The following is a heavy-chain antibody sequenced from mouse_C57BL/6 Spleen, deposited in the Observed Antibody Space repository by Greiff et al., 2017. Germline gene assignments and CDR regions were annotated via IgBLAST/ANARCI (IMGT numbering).Heavy chain of an antibody. V-gene: IGHV7-3*01. Sequence: EVKLVESGGGLVQPGGSLSLSCAASGFTFTDYYMSWVRQPPGKALEWLGFIRNKANGYTTEYSASVKGRFTISSDNSQSILYLQMNALRAEDSATYYCARYPSYGTLDYWGQGTTLTVSS. D-gene: IGHD1-1*01. CDR1: GFTFTDYY. CDR2: IRNKANGYTT. J-gene: IGHJ2*01. CDR3: ARYPSYGTLDY.